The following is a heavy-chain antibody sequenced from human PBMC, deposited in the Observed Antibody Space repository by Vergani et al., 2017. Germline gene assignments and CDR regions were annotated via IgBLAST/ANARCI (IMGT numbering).Heavy chain of an antibody. D-gene: IGHD3-22*01. J-gene: IGHJ4*02. CDR2: ISSSGSTI. Sequence: EVQLLESGGGLVQPGGSLRLSCAASGFTFSSYEMNWVRQAPGKGLEWVSYISSSGSTIYYADSVKGRFTISRDNAKNSLYLQMNSLKTEDTAVYYCTAKYYYDSSGYYRTLDYWGQGTLVTVSS. CDR1: GFTFSSYE. CDR3: TAKYYYDSSGYYRTLDY. V-gene: IGHV3-48*03.